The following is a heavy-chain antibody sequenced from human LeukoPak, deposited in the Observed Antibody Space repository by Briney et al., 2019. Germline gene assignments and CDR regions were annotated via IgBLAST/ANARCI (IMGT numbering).Heavy chain of an antibody. J-gene: IGHJ4*02. Sequence: SETLSLICTVSGGSISSSSYYWGWIRQPPGKGLEWIGSIYYSVSTYDNPSLKSRVTISVDTSKNQFSLKLSSVTAADTAVYYCASRTGWGAFDYWGQGTLITVSS. V-gene: IGHV4-39*07. CDR3: ASRTGWGAFDY. CDR2: IYYSVST. D-gene: IGHD1-14*01. CDR1: GGSISSSSYY.